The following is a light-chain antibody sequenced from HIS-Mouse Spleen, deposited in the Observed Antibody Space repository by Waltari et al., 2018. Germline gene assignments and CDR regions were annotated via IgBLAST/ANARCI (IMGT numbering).Light chain of an antibody. CDR3: QQRSNWPPLIT. Sequence: IVLTHSRDTLSLSTGESHTLSRRASQSVSRYLAWYQQKPGQAPRLLIYDASNRATGIPARFSGSGSGTDFTLTISSLEPEDFAVYYCQQRSNWPPLITFGQGTRLEIK. CDR2: DAS. CDR1: QSVSRY. J-gene: IGKJ5*01. V-gene: IGKV3-11*01.